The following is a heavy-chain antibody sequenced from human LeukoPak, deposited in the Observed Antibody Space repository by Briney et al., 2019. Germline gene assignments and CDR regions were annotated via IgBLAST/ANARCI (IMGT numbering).Heavy chain of an antibody. CDR2: ISGSGSKI. V-gene: IGHV3-48*03. CDR1: GFTFSRDE. CDR3: ARDREHRDYFDY. J-gene: IGHJ4*02. Sequence: GGSLRLSCATSGFTFSRDEMNWVRQAPGKGLEGGSYISGSGSKIYYADSVKGRFTISRDNAKNSLYLQMNSLRAEDTAVYYCARDREHRDYFDYWGQGTLVTVSS.